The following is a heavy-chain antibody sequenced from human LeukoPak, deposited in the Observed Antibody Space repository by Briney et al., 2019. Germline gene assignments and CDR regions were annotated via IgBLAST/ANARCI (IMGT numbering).Heavy chain of an antibody. CDR3: ARSSVVTAMVHLDY. CDR1: GYTFTGYY. D-gene: IGHD2-21*02. Sequence: SVKVSCKASGYTFTGYYMHWVRQAPGQGLEWMGGIIPTFGTANYAQKFQGRVTITADKSTSTAYMELSSLRSEDTAVYYCARSSVVTAMVHLDYWGQGTLVTVSS. CDR2: IIPTFGTA. J-gene: IGHJ4*02. V-gene: IGHV1-69*06.